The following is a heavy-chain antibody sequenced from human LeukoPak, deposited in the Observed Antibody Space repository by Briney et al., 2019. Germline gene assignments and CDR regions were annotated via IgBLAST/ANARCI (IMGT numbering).Heavy chain of an antibody. Sequence: GRSLRLSCAASGFTFSNYGMHWVRQAPGKGLEWVAIISTDGNYKYYADSVKGRFTISRDNSKNTLYLEMNSLRAEDTAVYYCAKQGACSNGVCYAHYFAYWGQGTLVTVSS. CDR2: ISTDGNYK. V-gene: IGHV3-30*18. J-gene: IGHJ4*02. D-gene: IGHD2-8*01. CDR1: GFTFSNYG. CDR3: AKQGACSNGVCYAHYFAY.